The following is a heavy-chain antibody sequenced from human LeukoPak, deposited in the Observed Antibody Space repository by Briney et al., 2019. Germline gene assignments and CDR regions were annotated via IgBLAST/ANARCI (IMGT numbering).Heavy chain of an antibody. V-gene: IGHV4-61*02. D-gene: IGHD5-18*01. CDR3: ASIDQVETTMGGYYFDY. CDR1: GASISSGDYY. J-gene: IGHJ4*02. CDR2: IYTSGST. Sequence: SQTLSLTCTVSGASISSGDYYWTWIRQPAGKGLEWIGRIYTSGSTDYSPSLKSRVTISLDTSKNQFSLRLSSVTAADTAVYYCASIDQVETTMGGYYFDYWGQGTLVTVSS.